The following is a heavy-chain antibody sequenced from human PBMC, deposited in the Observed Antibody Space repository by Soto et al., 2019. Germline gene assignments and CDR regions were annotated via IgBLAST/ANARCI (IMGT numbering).Heavy chain of an antibody. CDR3: SREPRLMDV. V-gene: IGHV3-11*01. J-gene: IGHJ6*02. CDR2: ISGSGNSV. Sequence: QVHLVESGGGLVKPGGSLGVCCSASGFTFSGHYMTWIRQAPGKGLESVAYISGSGNSVNYAVSVKGRFTISRDNAKNSLYLQMNSLRADDTAVYYCSREPRLMDVWGQGTTVTVSS. D-gene: IGHD3-22*01. CDR1: GFTFSGHY.